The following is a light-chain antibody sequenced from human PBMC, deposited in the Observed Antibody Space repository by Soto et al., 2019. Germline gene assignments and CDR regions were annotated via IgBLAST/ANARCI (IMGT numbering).Light chain of an antibody. CDR3: QQYYSTPWT. V-gene: IGKV4-1*01. Sequence: DIVMTQSPDSLAVSLGERATINCKSSQSVLYSSNNKNYLAWYQQKTGQPPKLLIYWASTGESGVPDRFSGSGSGTDFTLTISSLQAEDVAVYYCQQYYSTPWTFGQGTKMEIK. J-gene: IGKJ1*01. CDR1: QSVLYSSNNKNY. CDR2: WAS.